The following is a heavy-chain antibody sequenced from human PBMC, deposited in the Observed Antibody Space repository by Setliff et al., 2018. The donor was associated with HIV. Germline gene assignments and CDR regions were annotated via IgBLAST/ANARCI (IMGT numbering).Heavy chain of an antibody. J-gene: IGHJ6*03. CDR2: VYSTGST. V-gene: IGHV4-59*11. D-gene: IGHD7-27*01. CDR3: ASTSMGMTRKPIWYYHMDV. Sequence: SETLSLTCTVSGGSIENLYWTWIRQPSGRGLEWIGYVYSTGSTKYNPSLKSRATMSDDTSKNQISLTLTSVSAADTAVYYCASTSMGMTRKPIWYYHMDVWGHGIT. CDR1: GGSIENLY.